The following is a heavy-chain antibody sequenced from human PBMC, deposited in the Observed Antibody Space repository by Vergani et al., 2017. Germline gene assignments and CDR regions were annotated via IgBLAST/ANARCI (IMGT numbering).Heavy chain of an antibody. CDR2: IHNRGKT. Sequence: QVRLEESGPGLVKPSETLSLTCSVSGYSIGSGFYWAWIRQSPGEGLQWLTSIHNRGKTYHNPSLKSRVSISVDTSKSQFSLKLNSVTVADTAVYYCARSRPYCTSGSCPAIWGQGTLVTVSS. J-gene: IGHJ4*02. V-gene: IGHV4-38-2*01. CDR1: GYSIGSGFY. D-gene: IGHD2-15*01. CDR3: ARSRPYCTSGSCPAI.